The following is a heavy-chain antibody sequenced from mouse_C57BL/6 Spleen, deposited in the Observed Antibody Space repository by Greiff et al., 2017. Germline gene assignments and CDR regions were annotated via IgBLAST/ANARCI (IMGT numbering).Heavy chain of an antibody. Sequence: EVKVVESGEGLVKPGGSLKLSCAASGFTFSSYAMSWVRQTPEKRLEWVAYISSGGDYIYYADTVKGRFTISRDNARNTLYLQMSSLKSEDTAMNYCTIYYDYDEYFDYWGQGTTLTVSS. CDR2: ISSGGDYI. CDR1: GFTFSSYA. V-gene: IGHV5-9-1*02. J-gene: IGHJ2*01. D-gene: IGHD2-4*01. CDR3: TIYYDYDEYFDY.